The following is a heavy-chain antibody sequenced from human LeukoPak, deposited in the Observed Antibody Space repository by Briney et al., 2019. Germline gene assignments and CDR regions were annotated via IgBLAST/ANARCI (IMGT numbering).Heavy chain of an antibody. Sequence: ASVKVSCKASGYTFTSYYMHWVRQAPGQGLEWMGIINPSGGSTSYAQKFQGRVTMTRDTSTSTVYMELSSLRSEDTAVYYCAKGGDYDILTGYASPPPCFDYWGQGTLVTVSS. J-gene: IGHJ4*02. CDR2: INPSGGST. CDR3: AKGGDYDILTGYASPPPCFDY. CDR1: GYTFTSYY. V-gene: IGHV1-46*01. D-gene: IGHD3-9*01.